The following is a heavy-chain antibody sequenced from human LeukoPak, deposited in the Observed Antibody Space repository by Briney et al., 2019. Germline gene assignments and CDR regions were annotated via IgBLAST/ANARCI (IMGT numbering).Heavy chain of an antibody. J-gene: IGHJ4*02. CDR2: IYYSGST. Sequence: PSETLSLTCTVSGGSISSYYWSWIRQPPGKGLEWIGYIYYSGSTNYNPSLKSRVTISVDTSKSQFSLKLNSVTAADTAVYYCARGVYIAAAQYGYWGQGTLVTVSS. CDR1: GGSISSYY. CDR3: ARGVYIAAAQYGY. V-gene: IGHV4-59*01. D-gene: IGHD6-13*01.